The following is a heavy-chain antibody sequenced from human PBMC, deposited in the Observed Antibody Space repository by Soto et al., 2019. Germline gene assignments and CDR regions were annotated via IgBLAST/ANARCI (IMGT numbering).Heavy chain of an antibody. CDR2: IKEDGSIT. V-gene: IGHV3-7*05. D-gene: IGHD3-16*01. J-gene: IGHJ4*02. CDR1: GFTFNAHW. Sequence: EVQLVQSGGGMVQPGGSLRLSCVGSGFTFNAHWMSWVRLTPGKGLEWVANIKEDGSITYYVDSVKGRFTISRDNTKNSVYLHLSSLRAEDAAVYYCARARGFDYWGQGTLVSVSS. CDR3: ARARGFDY.